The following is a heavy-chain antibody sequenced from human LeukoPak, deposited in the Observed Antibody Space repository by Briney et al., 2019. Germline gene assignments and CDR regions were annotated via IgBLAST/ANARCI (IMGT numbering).Heavy chain of an antibody. Sequence: PGGTLRLSWAASGFTFSSYGMSWVRQAPGKGGGGGANINQDGSEKNYVDSGKGRFNISRDNAKTSLYLQMISLRAEDTAVYYCARGGWDDFCSGGGYYFDFWGQGTLVTVSS. CDR2: INQDGSEK. D-gene: IGHD3-3*01. J-gene: IGHJ4*02. CDR1: GFTFSSYG. V-gene: IGHV3-7*01. CDR3: ARGGWDDFCSGGGYYFDF.